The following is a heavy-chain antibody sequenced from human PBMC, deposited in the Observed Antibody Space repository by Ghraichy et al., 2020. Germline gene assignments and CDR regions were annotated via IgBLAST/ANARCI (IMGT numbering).Heavy chain of an antibody. CDR2: IDWDDDK. CDR3: ARIRYSSGWYQGPDAFDI. J-gene: IGHJ3*02. D-gene: IGHD6-19*01. Sequence: QTLSLTCTFSGFSLSTSGMCVSWIRQPPGKALEWLALIDWDDDKYYSTSLKTRLTISKDTSKNQVVLTMTNMDPVDTATYYCARIRYSSGWYQGPDAFDIWGQGTMVTVSS. V-gene: IGHV2-70*01. CDR1: GFSLSTSGMC.